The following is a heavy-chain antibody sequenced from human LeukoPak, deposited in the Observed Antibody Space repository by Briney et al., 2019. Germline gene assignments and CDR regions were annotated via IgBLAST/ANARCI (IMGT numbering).Heavy chain of an antibody. CDR2: IIPIFGIA. V-gene: IGHV1-69*04. CDR1: GGTFSSYA. Sequence: ASVKVSCKASGGTFSSYAISWVRQAPGQGLEWMGRIIPIFGIANYAQKFQDRVTLTADKSTSTRYMEMCSVRSEDTAVYYCARDDRSPNYYCSYGMDVWGPGTTVTVSS. D-gene: IGHD1-14*01. CDR3: ARDDRSPNYYCSYGMDV. J-gene: IGHJ6*02.